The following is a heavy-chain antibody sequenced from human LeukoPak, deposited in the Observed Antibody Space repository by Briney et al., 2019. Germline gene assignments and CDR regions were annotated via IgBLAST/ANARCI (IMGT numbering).Heavy chain of an antibody. CDR3: ARDRLRLGYERTNWFDP. CDR1: GYSISSGYY. J-gene: IGHJ5*02. Sequence: PSETLSLTCTVSGYSISSGYYWGWIRQPPGKGLEWIGNIYPTGSTYYNPSLKSRVTISVDTSKNQFSLKVSSVSAADTAVYYCARDRLRLGYERTNWFDPWGQGTLVTVSS. D-gene: IGHD2-15*01. V-gene: IGHV4-38-2*02. CDR2: IYPTGST.